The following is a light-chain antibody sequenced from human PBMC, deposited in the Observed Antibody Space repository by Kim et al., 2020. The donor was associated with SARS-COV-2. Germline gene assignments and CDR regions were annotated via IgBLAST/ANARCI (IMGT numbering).Light chain of an antibody. Sequence: GKTVTISCTRSSGSIASNDVQWYQQRPGSSPTTVIYEDNQRPSGVPDRFSGSIDSSSNSASLTISGLKTEDEADYYCQSYDSSNPVFGGGTQLTVL. CDR1: SGSIASND. J-gene: IGLJ3*02. V-gene: IGLV6-57*01. CDR2: EDN. CDR3: QSYDSSNPV.